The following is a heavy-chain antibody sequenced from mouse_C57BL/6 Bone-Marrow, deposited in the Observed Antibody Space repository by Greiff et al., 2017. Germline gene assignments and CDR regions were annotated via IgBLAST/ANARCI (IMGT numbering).Heavy chain of an antibody. D-gene: IGHD3-2*02. CDR1: GYTFTSYW. J-gene: IGHJ2*01. CDR3: ARSGRNYFDY. CDR2: IHPNSGST. V-gene: IGHV1-64*01. Sequence: VQLQQSGAELVKPGASVKLSCKASGYTFTSYWMHWVKQRPGQGLEWIGMIHPNSGSTNYNEKFKSKATLTVDKSSSTAYMQLSSLTSEDSAVYYCARSGRNYFDYWGQGTTLTVSS.